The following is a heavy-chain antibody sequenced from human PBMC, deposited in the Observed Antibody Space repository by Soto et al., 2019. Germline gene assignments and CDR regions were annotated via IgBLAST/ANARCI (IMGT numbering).Heavy chain of an antibody. J-gene: IGHJ6*03. Sequence: QVQLQESGPGLVKPSGTLSLTCAVSSGSISSSNWWSWVRQPPGKGLEWIGEIYHSGSTNYNPSLKSRVTISVEKSKNQFSLKLSSVTAADTAVYYCASHSDYSNPKGYYYMDVWGKGTTVTVSS. CDR3: ASHSDYSNPKGYYYMDV. CDR1: SGSISSSNW. V-gene: IGHV4-4*02. CDR2: IYHSGST. D-gene: IGHD4-4*01.